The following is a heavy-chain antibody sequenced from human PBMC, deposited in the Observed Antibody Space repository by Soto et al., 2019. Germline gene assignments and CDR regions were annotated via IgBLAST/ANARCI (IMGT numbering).Heavy chain of an antibody. V-gene: IGHV4-30-2*01. Sequence: SETLSLTCTVSGGSISRGGYSWSWIRQPPGKGLEWIGYIYHSGSTYYNPSLKNRVTISVDRSKNQFSLKLNSVTAADTAVYYCARGPPFHWGQGTLVTVSS. J-gene: IGHJ4*02. CDR3: ARGPPFH. CDR1: GGSISRGGYS. D-gene: IGHD3-16*01. CDR2: IYHSGST.